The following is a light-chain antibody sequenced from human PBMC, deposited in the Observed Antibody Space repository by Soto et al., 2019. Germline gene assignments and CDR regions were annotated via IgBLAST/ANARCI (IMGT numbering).Light chain of an antibody. V-gene: IGKV3-15*01. CDR1: QTVSTN. CDR3: QQYNNWYT. J-gene: IGKJ2*01. Sequence: EIVMTQSPGTLSVSPGERATLSCRASQTVSTNLAWYQQKPGQAPRLLIYAASTRATGVPARFSGSGSGTEFSLTIGSLQSEDFAVYYCQQYNNWYTFGQGTKLEIK. CDR2: AAS.